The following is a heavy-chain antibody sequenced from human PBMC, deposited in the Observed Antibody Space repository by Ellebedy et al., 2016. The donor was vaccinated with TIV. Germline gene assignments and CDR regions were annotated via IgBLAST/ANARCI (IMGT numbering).Heavy chain of an antibody. V-gene: IGHV1-18*04. CDR3: ARDLYMDV. CDR2: ISAYNGDT. CDR1: GYTFTSFG. Sequence: ASVKVSCKASGYTFTSFGISWLRQAPGQGLEWMGWISAYNGDTKYAERVQGRVTMTTDTPTSTAYMELSSLSSDDTAVYYCARDLYMDVWGKGTTVTVSS. J-gene: IGHJ6*03.